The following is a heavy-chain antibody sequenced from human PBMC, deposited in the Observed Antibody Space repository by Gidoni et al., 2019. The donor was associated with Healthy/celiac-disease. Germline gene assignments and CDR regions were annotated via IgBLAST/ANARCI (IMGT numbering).Heavy chain of an antibody. Sequence: GRFTISRDNAKNSLYLQMNSLRAEDTAVYYCARDRNTVTMPDDSDYYYYGMDVWGQGTTVTVSS. V-gene: IGHV3-11*06. J-gene: IGHJ6*02. CDR3: ARDRNTVTMPDDSDYYYYGMDV. D-gene: IGHD4-17*01.